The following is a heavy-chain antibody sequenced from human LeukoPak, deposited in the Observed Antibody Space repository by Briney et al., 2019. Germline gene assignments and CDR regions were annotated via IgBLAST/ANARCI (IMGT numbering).Heavy chain of an antibody. D-gene: IGHD3-10*01. V-gene: IGHV3-48*01. J-gene: IGHJ4*02. CDR1: GFTFSHYN. Sequence: GGSLRLSCAASGFTFSHYNMNWVRQAPGKGLEWVSYISSTSNTIYYADSVKGRFTISRDNAKNSLYLQMSSLRAEDTAVYYCARGITMVRGVINLDYWGQGTLVTVSS. CDR3: ARGITMVRGVINLDY. CDR2: ISSTSNTI.